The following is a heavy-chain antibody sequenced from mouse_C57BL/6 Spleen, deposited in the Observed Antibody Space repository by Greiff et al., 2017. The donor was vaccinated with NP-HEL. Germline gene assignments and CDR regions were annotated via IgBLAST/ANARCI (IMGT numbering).Heavy chain of an antibody. Sequence: QVQLQQPGAELVMPGASVKLSCKASGYTFTSYWMHWVKQRPGQGLEWIGEIDPSDSYTNYNQKFKGKSALTVANSSSTADMQLSSLTAEDSAVYYCARGSTYWYFDVWGTGTTVTVSS. V-gene: IGHV1-69*01. CDR1: GYTFTSYW. J-gene: IGHJ1*03. CDR2: IDPSDSYT. CDR3: ARGSTYWYFDV.